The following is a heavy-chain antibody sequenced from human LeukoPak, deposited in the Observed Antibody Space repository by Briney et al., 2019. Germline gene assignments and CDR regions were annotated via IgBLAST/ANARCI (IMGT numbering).Heavy chain of an antibody. CDR1: GGSIRSSSYY. Sequence: PSETLSLTCTVSGGSIRSSSYYWGWIRQPPGKGLEWIGSGYYSGDTYYNPSLKSRVTISVDTSKNQFSLKLSSVTAADTAVYYCARGNRNSYGYLALDYWGQGTLVTVSS. J-gene: IGHJ4*02. CDR2: GYYSGDT. CDR3: ARGNRNSYGYLALDY. D-gene: IGHD5-18*01. V-gene: IGHV4-39*07.